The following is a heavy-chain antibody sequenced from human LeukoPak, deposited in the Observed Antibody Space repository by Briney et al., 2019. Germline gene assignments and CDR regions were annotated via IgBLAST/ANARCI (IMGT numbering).Heavy chain of an antibody. CDR1: GFIFRDYY. Sequence: GGSLRLSCAASGFIFRDYYMSWIRQAQGKGLEWISYISNSGSTIYYADSVKGRFTLSRDNAKNSLYLQMNSLRAEDTAVYYCAREVRLLSYWGQGTLVTVSS. CDR2: ISNSGSTI. D-gene: IGHD2/OR15-2a*01. CDR3: AREVRLLSY. V-gene: IGHV3-11*01. J-gene: IGHJ4*02.